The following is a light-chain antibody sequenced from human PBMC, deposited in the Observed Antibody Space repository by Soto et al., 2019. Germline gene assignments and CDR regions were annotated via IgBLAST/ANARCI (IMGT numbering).Light chain of an antibody. V-gene: IGKV3-11*01. Sequence: EIVLTQSPATLSFSPGERPTLSCRASQSVTNSLAWYQQKPGQAPRLLVYDASNRATGSPTKFSGSGSGTDFTLTISNLEPEDFAVYYCQQHISWPLTFGGGTKVDIK. CDR3: QQHISWPLT. CDR2: DAS. J-gene: IGKJ4*01. CDR1: QSVTNS.